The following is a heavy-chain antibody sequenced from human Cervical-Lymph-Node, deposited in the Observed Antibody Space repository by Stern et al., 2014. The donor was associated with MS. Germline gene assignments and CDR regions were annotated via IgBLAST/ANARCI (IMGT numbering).Heavy chain of an antibody. CDR2: IIPIVGIP. V-gene: IGHV1-69*09. CDR3: ARGQQLVNGMDV. J-gene: IGHJ6*02. Sequence: QLVQSGAEVKKPGSSGKVSCKTSGGTFSSYAISWVRQAPGQGLEWMGWIIPIVGIPNYAQKFQGRVTIIADRSTSTAYMELSSLISEDTAIYYCARGQQLVNGMDVWGQGTTVTVSS. CDR1: GGTFSSYA. D-gene: IGHD6-13*01.